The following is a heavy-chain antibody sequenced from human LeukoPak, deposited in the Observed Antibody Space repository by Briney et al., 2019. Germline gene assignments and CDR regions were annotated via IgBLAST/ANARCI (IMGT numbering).Heavy chain of an antibody. V-gene: IGHV4-61*02. Sequence: SETLSLTCTVSGGSISSGSYYWNWIRQPAGKGLEWIGLIYTSGSTNYNPSLKSRVTISVDTSKNQFSLKLSSVTAADTAVYYCARHGPGYYYYYGMDVWGQGTTVTVSS. CDR3: ARHGPGYYYYYGMDV. CDR2: IYTSGST. J-gene: IGHJ6*02. CDR1: GGSISSGSYY.